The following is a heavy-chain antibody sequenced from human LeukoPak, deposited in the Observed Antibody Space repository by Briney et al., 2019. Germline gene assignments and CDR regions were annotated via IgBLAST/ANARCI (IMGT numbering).Heavy chain of an antibody. J-gene: IGHJ4*02. V-gene: IGHV3-23*01. Sequence: GGSLRLSCAGSGFPFSSYPISWVRQPPGKGLEWVSAITASGDSTYSADSVKGRFTISRDNSRNTLFLEMSSLRAEDTAVYYCAKDETTYYYDSSGYFDYWGQGTLVTVSS. D-gene: IGHD3-22*01. CDR3: AKDETTYYYDSSGYFDY. CDR1: GFPFSSYP. CDR2: ITASGDST.